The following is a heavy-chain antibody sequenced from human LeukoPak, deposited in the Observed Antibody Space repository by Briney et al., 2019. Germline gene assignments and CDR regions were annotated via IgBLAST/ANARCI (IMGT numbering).Heavy chain of an antibody. Sequence: SETLSLTCTVSGGSISSGGYYWSWIRQHPGKGLGWIGYIYYSGSTYYNPSLKSRVTISVDTSKNQFSLKLSSVTAADTAVYYCARGHYYDSSGFDYWGQGTLVTVSS. CDR2: IYYSGST. CDR3: ARGHYYDSSGFDY. D-gene: IGHD3-22*01. J-gene: IGHJ4*02. V-gene: IGHV4-31*03. CDR1: GGSISSGGYY.